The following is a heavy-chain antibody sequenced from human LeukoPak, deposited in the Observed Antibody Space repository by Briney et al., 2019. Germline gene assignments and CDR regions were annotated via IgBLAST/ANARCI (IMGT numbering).Heavy chain of an antibody. Sequence: GGSLRLSCAASRFTFSSYWMHWVRQAPGKGLVWVSLINSDGSSTSYADSVKGRFTISRDNSKNTLDLQMNSLRAEDTAVYYCAKSSLVTPYDYWGQGTLVSVSS. D-gene: IGHD3-16*02. CDR2: INSDGSST. J-gene: IGHJ4*02. CDR3: AKSSLVTPYDY. V-gene: IGHV3-74*01. CDR1: RFTFSSYW.